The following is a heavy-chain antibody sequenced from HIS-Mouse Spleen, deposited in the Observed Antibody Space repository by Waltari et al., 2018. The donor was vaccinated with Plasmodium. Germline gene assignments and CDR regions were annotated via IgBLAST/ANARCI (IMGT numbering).Heavy chain of an antibody. CDR3: AKSSKGTGDLWDY. CDR2: IMGSSEST. J-gene: IGHJ4*02. V-gene: IGHV3-23*01. Sequence: EVQLLESGGGLVQPGGSLRLSCADSGFTFSSYAMSWVRQAPGKGLEWVSAIMGSSESTAYADSVKGRFTISRDNAKNTLYLQRNIQRAEDTAVYYCAKSSKGTGDLWDYWGQGTLVTVSS. CDR1: GFTFSSYA. D-gene: IGHD7-27*01.